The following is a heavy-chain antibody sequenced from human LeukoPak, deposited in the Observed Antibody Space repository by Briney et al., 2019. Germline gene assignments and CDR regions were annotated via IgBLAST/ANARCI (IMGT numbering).Heavy chain of an antibody. V-gene: IGHV1-46*01. CDR2: INPSGGST. D-gene: IGHD6-13*01. CDR3: ARGGNMIAAAGRAAYYSMDV. CDR1: GYTFTSYY. J-gene: IGHJ6*02. Sequence: ASVKVSCKTSGYTFTSYYMHWVRQAPGQGLEWMGIINPSGGSTSYAQKFQGRVTMTRDTSTSTVYMELRSLRSEDTAVYYCARGGNMIAAAGRAAYYSMDVWGQGTTVTVSS.